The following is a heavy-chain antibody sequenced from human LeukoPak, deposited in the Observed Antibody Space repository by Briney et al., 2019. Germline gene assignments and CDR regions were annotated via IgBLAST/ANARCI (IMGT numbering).Heavy chain of an antibody. V-gene: IGHV1-69*04. CDR2: IIPILGIA. Sequence: GASVKVSCKASGGTFSSYAISWVRQAPGQGLEWMGRIIPILGIANYAQKFQGRVTMTTDTSTSTAYMELRSLRSDDTAVYYCARESIAAAGDAFDIWGQGTMVTVSS. J-gene: IGHJ3*02. CDR1: GGTFSSYA. D-gene: IGHD6-13*01. CDR3: ARESIAAAGDAFDI.